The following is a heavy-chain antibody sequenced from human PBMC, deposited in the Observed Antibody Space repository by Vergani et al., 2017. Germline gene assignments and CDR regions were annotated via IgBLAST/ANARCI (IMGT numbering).Heavy chain of an antibody. CDR3: AKDRDIAAPWYFDY. D-gene: IGHD6-6*01. Sequence: EVQLLESGGGLVQPGGSLRLSCAASGFTFSSYAMSWVRQAPGKGLEWVSAISGSGGSTYYADYMKGRFTISRDNSKNTLDLQMNSRRAEDTAVYYCAKDRDIAAPWYFDYWGQGTLVTVSS. V-gene: IGHV3-23*01. CDR1: GFTFSSYA. CDR2: ISGSGGST. J-gene: IGHJ4*02.